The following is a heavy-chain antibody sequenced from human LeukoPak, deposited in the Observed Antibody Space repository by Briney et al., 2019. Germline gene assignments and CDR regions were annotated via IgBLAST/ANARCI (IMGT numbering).Heavy chain of an antibody. CDR2: IKQDGSEK. V-gene: IGHV3-7*01. D-gene: IGHD6-19*01. Sequence: GGSLRLSCAASGFTFSTYWMSWVRQAPGKGLEWVANIKQDGSEKHYVDSVKGRFTISRDNAKNSLHLQLNSLRAEDTAVYYCASDMFSSGLWWGQGTLVTVSS. CDR3: ASDMFSSGLW. CDR1: GFTFSTYW. J-gene: IGHJ4*02.